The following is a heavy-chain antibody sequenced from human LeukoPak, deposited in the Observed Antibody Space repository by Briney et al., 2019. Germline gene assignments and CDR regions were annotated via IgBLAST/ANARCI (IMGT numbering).Heavy chain of an antibody. Sequence: ASVKVSCKASGDTFTRHYMHWVQQAPGQGLEWMGIINPSGDSATYARKFEGRVTMTRDTSTSTVYMELNSLISEDTAVYYCARAAADQHFDYWGQGTLVTVSS. J-gene: IGHJ4*02. CDR3: ARAAADQHFDY. V-gene: IGHV1-46*01. CDR1: GDTFTRHY. D-gene: IGHD6-25*01. CDR2: INPSGDSA.